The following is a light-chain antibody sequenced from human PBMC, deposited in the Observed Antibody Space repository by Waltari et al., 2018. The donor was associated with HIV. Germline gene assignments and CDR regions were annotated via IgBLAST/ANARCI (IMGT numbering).Light chain of an antibody. CDR3: ASWDDSLNGPV. J-gene: IGLJ2*01. Sequence: QSVLTQPPSTSGTPGQRVTLSCSGGTSNIGSTTVRWFPQLPGKAPKVRIYGKNQRPSGVPDRFSGSKSGTSASLAIGGLQSEDEADYYCASWDDSLNGPVFGGGTTLTVL. CDR2: GKN. V-gene: IGLV1-44*01. CDR1: TSNIGSTT.